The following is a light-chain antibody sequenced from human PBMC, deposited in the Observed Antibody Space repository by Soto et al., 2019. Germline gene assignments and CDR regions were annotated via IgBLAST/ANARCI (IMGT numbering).Light chain of an antibody. CDR1: QRVGSSY. CDR2: AAA. V-gene: IGKV3-20*01. Sequence: PGERATLSCRASQRVGSSYLAWYQHKPGQAPRLLIYAAASSATGIPDRFSGSGSGTDFTLTISRLEPEDFAVYYCQQSGSSPYTFGQGTKLEIK. J-gene: IGKJ2*01. CDR3: QQSGSSPYT.